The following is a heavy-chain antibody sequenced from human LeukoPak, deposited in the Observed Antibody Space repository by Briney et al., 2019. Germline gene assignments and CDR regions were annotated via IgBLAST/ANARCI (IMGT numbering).Heavy chain of an antibody. Sequence: SETLSLTCTVSGGSISSSSYYWGWIRQPPGRGLEWIGSIYYSGSTYYNPSLKSRVTISVDTSKNQFSLKLSSVTAADTAVYYCESYGALPGGAFCWGQGTLVTVSS. V-gene: IGHV4-39*01. D-gene: IGHD4-17*01. CDR2: IYYSGST. CDR1: GGSISSSSYY. CDR3: ESYGALPGGAFC. J-gene: IGHJ4*02.